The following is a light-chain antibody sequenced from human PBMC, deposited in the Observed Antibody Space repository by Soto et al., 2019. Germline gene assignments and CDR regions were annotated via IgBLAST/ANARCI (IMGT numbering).Light chain of an antibody. V-gene: IGKV3-20*01. CDR1: QSVNSRY. CDR3: QQYGSSPRT. Sequence: EIVLTQSPGTLSLSLGERATLSCRTSQSVNSRYLAWYQQKPGQAPRLLIYAASSRATGIPDRFRGSGSGTDFTLTISRLEPEDFAVYYCQQYGSSPRTFGQGTKLEIK. J-gene: IGKJ2*01. CDR2: AAS.